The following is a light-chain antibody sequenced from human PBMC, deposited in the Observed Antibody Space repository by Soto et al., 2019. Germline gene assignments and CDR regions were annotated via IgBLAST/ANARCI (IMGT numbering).Light chain of an antibody. Sequence: QSVLTQSPSASGTPGQRVTIFCSGSSSNIGTNYVYWYQQLPGTAPKLLIYRNNQRPSGVPHRFSGSKSGTSASLAISGLRCEDEADYYCAGWDDSLSGWVFGGGTQLTVL. CDR3: AGWDDSLSGWV. J-gene: IGLJ3*02. V-gene: IGLV1-47*01. CDR2: RNN. CDR1: SSNIGTNY.